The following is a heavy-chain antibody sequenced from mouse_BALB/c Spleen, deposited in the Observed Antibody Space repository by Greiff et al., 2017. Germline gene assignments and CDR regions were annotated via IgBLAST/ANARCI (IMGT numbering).Heavy chain of an antibody. J-gene: IGHJ4*01. CDR2: IWAGGST. V-gene: IGHV2-9*02. CDR1: GFSLTSYG. CDR3: ARDRGTVVGYYYAMDY. D-gene: IGHD1-1*01. Sequence: QVHVKQSGPGLVAPSQSLSITCTVSGFSLTSYGVHWVRQPPGKGLEWLGVIWAGGSTNYNSALMSRLSISKDNSKSQVFLKMNSLQTDDTAMYYCARDRGTVVGYYYAMDYWGQGTSVTVSS.